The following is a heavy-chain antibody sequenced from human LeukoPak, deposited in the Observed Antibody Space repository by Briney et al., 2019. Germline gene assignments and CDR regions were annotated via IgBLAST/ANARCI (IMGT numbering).Heavy chain of an antibody. CDR1: GFTFSNYA. Sequence: GGSLRLSCVASGFTFSNYAMSWVRQAPGKGLEWVSAISGSGCSTYYADSVKGRFTISRDNSKNTLYLQMNSLRAEDTAVYYCAKDFIRESNWFGPWGQGTLVTVSS. CDR2: ISGSGCST. CDR3: AKDFIRESNWFGP. V-gene: IGHV3-23*01. J-gene: IGHJ5*02. D-gene: IGHD3-10*01.